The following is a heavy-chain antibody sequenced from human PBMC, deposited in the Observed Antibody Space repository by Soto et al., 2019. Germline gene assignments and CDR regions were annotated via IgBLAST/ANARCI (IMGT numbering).Heavy chain of an antibody. CDR2: IWYDGSNK. Sequence: GGSLRLSCAASGFTFSSYGMHWVRQAPGKGLGWVAVIWYDGSNKYYADSVKGRFTISRDNSKNTLYLQMNSLRAEDTAVYYCARDLEGLDYWGQGTLVRLL. CDR1: GFTFSSYG. J-gene: IGHJ4*02. V-gene: IGHV3-33*01. CDR3: ARDLEGLDY.